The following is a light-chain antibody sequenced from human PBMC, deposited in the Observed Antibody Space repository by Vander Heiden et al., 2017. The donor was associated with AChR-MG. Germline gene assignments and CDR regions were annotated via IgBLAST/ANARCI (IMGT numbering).Light chain of an antibody. CDR2: EVK. J-gene: IGLJ3*02. CDR3: CSYTTSNTWV. V-gene: IGLV2-14*01. Sequence: QSALTQPASVSGSPGQSITISCTGTSGDVGGYNYVSWYQQHPGKAPKLMIYEVKDRPSGVSLRFSGSKSGNTASLTISGLQAEDEADYYCCSYTTSNTWVFGGGTRLTVL. CDR1: SGDVGGYNY.